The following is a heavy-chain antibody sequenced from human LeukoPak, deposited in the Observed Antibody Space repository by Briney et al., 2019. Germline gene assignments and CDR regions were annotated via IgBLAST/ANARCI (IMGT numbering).Heavy chain of an antibody. Sequence: RGSLRLSCATSGFTFSYYSMHWVRQAPGRGLEWVSYISNSGRTIYYADSVKGRFTISRDNAKNSVYLQMNSLRAEDTAVYYCARERMRLFGDHWGQGTLVTVSS. V-gene: IGHV3-48*01. CDR2: ISNSGRTI. D-gene: IGHD3-3*01. CDR1: GFTFSYYS. J-gene: IGHJ4*02. CDR3: ARERMRLFGDH.